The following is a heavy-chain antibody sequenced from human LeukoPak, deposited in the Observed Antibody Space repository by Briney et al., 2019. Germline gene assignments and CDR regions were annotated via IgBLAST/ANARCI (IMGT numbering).Heavy chain of an antibody. V-gene: IGHV3-23*01. Sequence: HPGGSLRLSCAASGFTFSSYAMHWVRQAPGKGLEWVSAISGSGGSTYYADSVKGRFTISRDNSKNTPYLQMNRLRAEDTAVYYCANGYCSGGSCYRDAAFDSWGQGTMVTVSS. CDR2: ISGSGGST. D-gene: IGHD2-15*01. J-gene: IGHJ3*02. CDR3: ANGYCSGGSCYRDAAFDS. CDR1: GFTFSSYA.